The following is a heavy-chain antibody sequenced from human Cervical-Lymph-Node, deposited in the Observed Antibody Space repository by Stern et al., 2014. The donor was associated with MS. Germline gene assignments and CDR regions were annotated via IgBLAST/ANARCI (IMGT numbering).Heavy chain of an antibody. CDR2: HFFDDEK. V-gene: IGHV2-26*01. J-gene: IGHJ4*02. CDR3: ARISMTTVTTPYFDY. D-gene: IGHD4-11*01. Sequence: QVTLRESGPVLVKPTETLALTCTVSGFSLSNARMGVSWIRQPPGKALEWLVQHFFDDEKSYCTFLQRPPTISKYTSQSQVVLTMTNMDPVDTATYYCARISMTTVTTPYFDYWGQGTLVTVSS. CDR1: GFSLSNARMG.